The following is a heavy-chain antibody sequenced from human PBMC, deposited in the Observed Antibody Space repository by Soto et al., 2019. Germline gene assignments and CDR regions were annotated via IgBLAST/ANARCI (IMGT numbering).Heavy chain of an antibody. D-gene: IGHD3-22*01. Sequence: GGSLRLSCAASGFTFSSYCVHWVRKDPGKGLEWVAVTWYDGSNKYYADSVKGRFTISRDNSKNTLYLQMNSLRAEDTAVYYCARDSDYDSSLIDYWGQGTLVTVSS. CDR3: ARDSDYDSSLIDY. V-gene: IGHV3-33*01. J-gene: IGHJ4*02. CDR2: TWYDGSNK. CDR1: GFTFSSYC.